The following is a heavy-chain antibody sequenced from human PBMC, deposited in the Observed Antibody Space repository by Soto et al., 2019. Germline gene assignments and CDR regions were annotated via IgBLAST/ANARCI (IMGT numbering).Heavy chain of an antibody. CDR3: GRLEIATGWKTIDY. CDR1: GFPFSDHL. J-gene: IGHJ4*02. V-gene: IGHV3-72*01. CDR2: IRTKVNSYTT. D-gene: IGHD1-1*01. Sequence: PGGSLRLSCASSGFPFSDHLMDWVRQAPGKGLEWVGRIRTKVNSYTTEYAASVKGRFTISRDDSKNSLYLQMNSLKTEDTAVYYCGRLEIATGWKTIDYWGQGTLVTVSS.